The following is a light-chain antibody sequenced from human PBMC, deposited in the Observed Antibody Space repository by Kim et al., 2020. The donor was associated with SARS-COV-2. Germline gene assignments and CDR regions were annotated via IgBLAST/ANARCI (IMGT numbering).Light chain of an antibody. CDR2: YDD. Sequence: QRVPISCSGSSSNNGNNAVNLYQQLPGKAPRLLIYYDDQLHSGVSDRFSGSKSGTSASLAIGGLHSEDGADYYCAAWDDRLNGPVFGGGTQLTVL. J-gene: IGLJ3*02. CDR1: SSNNGNNA. V-gene: IGLV1-36*01. CDR3: AAWDDRLNGPV.